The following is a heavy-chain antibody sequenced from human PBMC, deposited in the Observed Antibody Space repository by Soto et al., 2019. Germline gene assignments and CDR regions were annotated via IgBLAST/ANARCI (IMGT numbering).Heavy chain of an antibody. CDR2: ISGSGGER. CDR3: ATDTLNDSGSFDY. CDR1: GFTFRTYG. J-gene: IGHJ4*02. Sequence: GGSLRLSCAASGFTFRTYGMTWVRQAPGKGLEWVSGISGSGGERYYGDSGEGRFSISRDNSENTLFLQMHSLRAKDTAIYYCATDTLNDSGSFDYWGQGTLVTVSS. V-gene: IGHV3-23*01. D-gene: IGHD6-19*01.